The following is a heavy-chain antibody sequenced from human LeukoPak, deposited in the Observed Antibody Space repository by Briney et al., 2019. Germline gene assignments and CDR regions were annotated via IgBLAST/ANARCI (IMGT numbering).Heavy chain of an antibody. Sequence: GGSLRLSCAASGFTFSSYEMNWVRQAPGKGLEWVSYISSSGSTIYYADSVKGRFTISRENAKNSLYLQMNSLRAEDTAVYYCARGRITMIVVVGYFDYWGQGTLVTVSS. J-gene: IGHJ4*02. D-gene: IGHD3-22*01. CDR1: GFTFSSYE. CDR3: ARGRITMIVVVGYFDY. CDR2: ISSSGSTI. V-gene: IGHV3-48*03.